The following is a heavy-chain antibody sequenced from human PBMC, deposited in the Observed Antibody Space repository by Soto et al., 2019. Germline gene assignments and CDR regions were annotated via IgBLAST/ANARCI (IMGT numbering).Heavy chain of an antibody. CDR2: IYYSGST. V-gene: IGHV4-31*03. CDR1: GGSISSGGYY. Sequence: SETLSLTCTVSGGSISSGGYYWSWIRQHPGKGLEWIGYIYYSGSTYYNPSLKSRVTISVDTPKNQFSLKLSSVTAADTAVYYCARSSSSWPFDYWGQGTLVTVSS. CDR3: ARSSSSWPFDY. D-gene: IGHD6-13*01. J-gene: IGHJ4*02.